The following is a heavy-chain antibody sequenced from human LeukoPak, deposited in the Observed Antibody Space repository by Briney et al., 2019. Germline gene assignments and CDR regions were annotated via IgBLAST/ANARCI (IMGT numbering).Heavy chain of an antibody. J-gene: IGHJ6*02. D-gene: IGHD3-10*01. CDR1: GFTFSSYW. CDR2: IKQDGSEK. Sequence: GGSLRLSCAASGFTFSSYWMSWVRQAPGKGLEWVANIKQDGSEKYYVDSVKGRFTISRDNAKNSLYLQMNSLRAEDTAVYYCARAYGSGSYWYYYYGMDVWGQGTTVTVSS. V-gene: IGHV3-7*01. CDR3: ARAYGSGSYWYYYYGMDV.